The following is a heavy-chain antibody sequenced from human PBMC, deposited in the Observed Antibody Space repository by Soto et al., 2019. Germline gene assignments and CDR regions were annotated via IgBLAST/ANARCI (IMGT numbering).Heavy chain of an antibody. J-gene: IGHJ4*02. CDR3: ARGPSGDKVDY. V-gene: IGHV4-30-4*01. CDR2: IYNSGST. CDR1: GGSVSSDYYC. D-gene: IGHD1-26*01. Sequence: PSETLSLTCTVSGGSVSSDYYCWSWIRQPPGRGLEWIGHIYNSGSTYSSPSLKSRVTVSVDTSKNQFSLRLSSVTAADTAMYYCARGPSGDKVDYWGQGILVTVSS.